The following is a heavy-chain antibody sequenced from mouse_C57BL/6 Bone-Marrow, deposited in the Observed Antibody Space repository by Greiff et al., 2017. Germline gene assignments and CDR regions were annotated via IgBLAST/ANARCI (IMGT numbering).Heavy chain of an antibody. D-gene: IGHD1-1*01. J-gene: IGHJ2*01. CDR1: GYTFTSYW. V-gene: IGHV1-69*01. CDR3: ARESNYGSSYDFDY. CDR2: IDPSDSYT. Sequence: QVQLQQPGAELVMPGASVKLSCKASGYTFTSYWMHRVKQRPGQGLEWIGEIDPSDSYTNYNQKFKGKSTLTVDKSSSTAYMQLSSLTSEDSAVYYCARESNYGSSYDFDYWGQGTTLTVSS.